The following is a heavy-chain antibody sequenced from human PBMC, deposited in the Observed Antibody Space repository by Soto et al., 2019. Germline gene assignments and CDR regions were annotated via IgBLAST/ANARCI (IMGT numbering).Heavy chain of an antibody. CDR2: ISAYNGNT. V-gene: IGHV1-18*04. CDR3: ARVGPPDYYYYGMDV. CDR1: GYTFTSYG. Sequence: ASVKVSCKASGYTFTSYGISLVRQAPGQWLEWMGWISAYNGNTNYAQKLQGRVTMTTDTSTSTAYMELRSLRSDDTAVYYCARVGPPDYYYYGMDVWGQGTTVTVSS. D-gene: IGHD3-10*01. J-gene: IGHJ6*02.